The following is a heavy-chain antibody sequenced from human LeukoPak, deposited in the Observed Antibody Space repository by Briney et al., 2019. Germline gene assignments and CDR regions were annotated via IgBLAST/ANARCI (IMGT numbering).Heavy chain of an antibody. D-gene: IGHD4-23*01. CDR2: ISAYNGNT. Sequence: GASVKVSCKASGYTFTSYYMHWVRQAPGQGLEWMGWISAYNGNTNYAQKLQGRVTMTTDTSTSTAYMELRSLRSDDTAVYYCARDNSMHERGWWFDPWGQGTLVTVSS. CDR3: ARDNSMHERGWWFDP. V-gene: IGHV1-18*04. CDR1: GYTFTSYY. J-gene: IGHJ5*02.